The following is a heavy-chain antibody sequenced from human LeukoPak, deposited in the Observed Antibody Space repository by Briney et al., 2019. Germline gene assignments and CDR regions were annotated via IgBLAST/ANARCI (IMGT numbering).Heavy chain of an antibody. CDR3: ARHSSSSYFDY. V-gene: IGHV4-4*02. D-gene: IGHD6-13*01. CDR1: GGSISSTNW. CDR2: VSLTGET. J-gene: IGHJ4*02. Sequence: PSETLSLTCGVSGGSISSTNWWSWVRQPPGQGLEWIGEVSLTGETNYNPSLKSRVTISVDTSKNQFSLQLSSVTAADTAVHYCARHSSSSYFDYWGQGTLVTVSS.